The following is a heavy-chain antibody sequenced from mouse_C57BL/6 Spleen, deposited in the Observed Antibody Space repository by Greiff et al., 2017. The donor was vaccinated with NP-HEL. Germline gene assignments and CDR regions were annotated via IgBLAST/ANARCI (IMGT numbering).Heavy chain of an antibody. V-gene: IGHV1-55*01. J-gene: IGHJ2*01. D-gene: IGHD2-10*01. CDR3: ARHEGAYSFDY. CDR1: GYTFTSYW. CDR2: IYPGSGST. Sequence: QVQLQQPGAELVKPGASVKMSCKASGYTFTSYWITWVKQRPGQGLEWIGDIYPGSGSTNYNEKFKSKATLTVDTSSSTVYMELSRLTSEDSAVYFCARHEGAYSFDYWGQGTTLTVSS.